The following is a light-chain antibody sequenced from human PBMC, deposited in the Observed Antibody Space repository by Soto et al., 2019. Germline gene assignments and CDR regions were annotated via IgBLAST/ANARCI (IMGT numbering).Light chain of an antibody. J-gene: IGLJ3*02. V-gene: IGLV1-47*02. CDR3: AAWDDSLSGWV. CDR1: SSNIGSNY. Sequence: QLVLTQPPSASGTPGQRVTISCSGSSSNIGSNYVYWYQQLPGTAPKLLIYSNNQRPSAVPDRFSGSKSGTSASLAISGLRSEDEADDYCAAWDDSLSGWVFGGGTKVTVL. CDR2: SNN.